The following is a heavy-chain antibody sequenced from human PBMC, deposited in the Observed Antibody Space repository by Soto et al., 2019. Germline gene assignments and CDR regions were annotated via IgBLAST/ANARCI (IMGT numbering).Heavy chain of an antibody. D-gene: IGHD3-3*01. CDR1: GGSFSGYY. J-gene: IGHJ4*02. V-gene: IGHV4-34*01. CDR3: ARALGAIFGVVITRIGRRFDY. CDR2: INHSGST. Sequence: PSETLSLTCAVYGGSFSGYYWSWIRQPPGKGLEWIGEINHSGSTNYNPSLKSRVTISVDTSKNQFSLKLSSVTAADTAVYYCARALGAIFGVVITRIGRRFDYWGQGTLVTVS.